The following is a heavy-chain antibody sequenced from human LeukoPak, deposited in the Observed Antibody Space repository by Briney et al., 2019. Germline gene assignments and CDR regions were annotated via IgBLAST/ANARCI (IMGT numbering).Heavy chain of an antibody. D-gene: IGHD2-15*01. V-gene: IGHV4-30-4*07. J-gene: IGHJ6*03. CDR1: GGSISSGGYS. CDR3: ARSVEGYCSGGSCYSYYYYMDV. Sequence: SSETLSLTCAVSGGSISSGGYSWSWIRQPPGKGLEWIGYIYYSGSTYYNPSLKSRVTISVDTSKNQFSLKLSSVTAADTAVYYCARSVEGYCSGGSCYSYYYYMDVWGKGTTVTVSS. CDR2: IYYSGST.